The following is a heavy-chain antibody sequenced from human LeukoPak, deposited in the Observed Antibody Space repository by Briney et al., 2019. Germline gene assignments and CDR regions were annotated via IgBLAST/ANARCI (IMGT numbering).Heavy chain of an antibody. D-gene: IGHD4-23*01. V-gene: IGHV1-69*04. CDR3: TSGLIYGGNSGRVLFDY. J-gene: IGHJ4*02. CDR2: IIPILGIA. CDR1: GGTFSSYA. Sequence: SVKVSCKASGGTFSSYAISWVRQAPGQGLEWMGRIIPILGIANYAQKFQGRVTITADKSTSTAYMELSSLRSEDTAVYYCTSGLIYGGNSGRVLFDYWGQGTLVTVSS.